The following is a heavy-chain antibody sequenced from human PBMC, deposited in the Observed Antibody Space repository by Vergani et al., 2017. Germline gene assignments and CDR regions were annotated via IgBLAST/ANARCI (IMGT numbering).Heavy chain of an antibody. CDR1: GFTFSSYA. D-gene: IGHD3-22*01. V-gene: IGHV3-23*01. CDR2: ISGSGGST. J-gene: IGHJ4*02. CDR3: AKDEAGYYDSSGYYGNY. Sequence: EVQLLESGGGLVQPGGSLRLSCAASGFTFSSYAMSWVRQAPGKGLEWVSAISGSGGSTYYADSVKGRFTISRDNSKNTLYLQMNSLRAEDTAVYYGAKDEAGYYDSSGYYGNYWGQGTLVTVSS.